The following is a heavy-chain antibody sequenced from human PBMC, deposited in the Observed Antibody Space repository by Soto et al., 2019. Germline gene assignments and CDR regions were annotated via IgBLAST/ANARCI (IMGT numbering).Heavy chain of an antibody. V-gene: IGHV1-24*01. Sequence: VASVKVSCKVSGYTLTELSMHWVRQAPGKGLEWMGGFDPEDGETIYAQKFQGRVTMTEDTSTDTAYMELSSLRSEDTAVYFCARGNRAVAATYFYGMDVWGQGTTVTVSS. CDR3: ARGNRAVAATYFYGMDV. CDR2: FDPEDGET. J-gene: IGHJ6*02. CDR1: GYTLTELS. D-gene: IGHD6-19*01.